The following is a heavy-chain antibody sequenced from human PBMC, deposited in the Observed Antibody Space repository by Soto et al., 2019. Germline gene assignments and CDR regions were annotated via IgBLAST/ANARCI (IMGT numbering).Heavy chain of an antibody. CDR1: GFTFSSYA. J-gene: IGHJ6*02. V-gene: IGHV3-23*01. CDR3: AKDPSGDLYYYGMDV. D-gene: IGHD7-27*01. CDR2: ISGSGGST. Sequence: EVQLLESGGGLVQPGGSLRLSCAASGFTFSSYAMSWVRQAPGKGLEWVSAISGSGGSTYYADSVKGRFTISRDNSKNTLYLQMNSLRAEDTAVSYCAKDPSGDLYYYGMDVWGQGTTVTVSS.